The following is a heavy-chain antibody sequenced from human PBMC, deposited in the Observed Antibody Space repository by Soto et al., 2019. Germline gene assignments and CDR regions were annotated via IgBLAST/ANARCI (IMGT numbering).Heavy chain of an antibody. J-gene: IGHJ4*02. D-gene: IGHD4-17*01. V-gene: IGHV4-59*01. Sequence: ASETLSLTCDVYGGSFSEYILTWIRQTRVKGLEWIEYIYYSGSTNYNPSLNSRVTISVDTSKNQFSLKLSSVTAADTAVYYCARRYGASFDYWGQGTLVTVSS. CDR1: GGSFSEYI. CDR3: ARRYGASFDY. CDR2: IYYSGST.